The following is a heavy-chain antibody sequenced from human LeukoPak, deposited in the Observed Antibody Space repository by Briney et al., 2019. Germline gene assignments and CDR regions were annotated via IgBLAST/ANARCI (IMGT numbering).Heavy chain of an antibody. J-gene: IGHJ6*03. Sequence: SQTLSLTCTVSGGSISSGSYYWSWIRQPAGKGLEWIGRIYTSGSTNYNPSLKSRVTMSVDTSKNQFSLKLSSVTAADTAVYYCARGLRGITIFGVVPGYYYMDVWGKGTTVTVSS. CDR1: GGSISSGSYY. CDR3: ARGLRGITIFGVVPGYYYMDV. V-gene: IGHV4-61*02. CDR2: IYTSGST. D-gene: IGHD3-3*01.